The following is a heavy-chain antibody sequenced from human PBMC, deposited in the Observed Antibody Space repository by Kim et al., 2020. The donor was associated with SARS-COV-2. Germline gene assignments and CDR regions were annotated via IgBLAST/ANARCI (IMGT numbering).Heavy chain of an antibody. D-gene: IGHD3-10*01. CDR3: ASQLGFGELSP. Sequence: NYNPSLKSRVTISVDTSKNQFSLKLSSVTAADTAVYYCASQLGFGELSPWGQGTLVTVSS. V-gene: IGHV4-34*01. J-gene: IGHJ5*02.